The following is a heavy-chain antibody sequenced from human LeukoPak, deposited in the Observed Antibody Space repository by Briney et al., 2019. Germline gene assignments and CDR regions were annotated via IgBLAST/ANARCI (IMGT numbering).Heavy chain of an antibody. CDR2: IYYSGST. CDR1: GGSISSSGYY. D-gene: IGHD1-26*01. J-gene: IGHJ5*02. Sequence: SESLYVTCTVSGGSISSSGYYWGWLRQRPGKELVWIANIYYSGSTYYHPYLRSRVTISVDTSKNHLSLKLSPLTAADTAVYYCARHEYSGSYYGLSWFDPWGQGTLVTVSS. CDR3: ARHEYSGSYYGLSWFDP. V-gene: IGHV4-39*01.